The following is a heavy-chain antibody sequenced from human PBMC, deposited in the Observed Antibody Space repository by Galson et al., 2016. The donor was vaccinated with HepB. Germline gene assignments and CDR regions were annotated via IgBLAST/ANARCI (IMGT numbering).Heavy chain of an antibody. CDR3: APRGLYSRNWFDP. CDR2: INHRGAT. J-gene: IGHJ5*02. D-gene: IGHD5-12*01. V-gene: IGHV4-34*01. CDR1: GGSFSSFF. Sequence: SETLSLTCAVYGGSFSSFFWTWIRQSPGKGLEWIGEINHRGATNYNPSLKSRVTISVDTPKNQFSLNLKSVTAADTAVYYCAPRGLYSRNWFDPWGQGTLVTVSS.